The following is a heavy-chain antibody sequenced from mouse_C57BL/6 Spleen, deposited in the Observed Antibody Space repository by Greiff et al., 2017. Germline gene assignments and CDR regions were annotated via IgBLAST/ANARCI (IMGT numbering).Heavy chain of an antibody. V-gene: IGHV1-15*01. J-gene: IGHJ4*01. CDR3: TRTKRGGLTGYDMDY. D-gene: IGHD1-1*02. CDR2: IDPETGGT. CDR1: GYTFTDYE. Sequence: SGAELVRPGASVTLSCKASGYTFTDYEMHWVKQTPVHGLEWIGAIDPETGGTAYNQKFKGKAILTADKSSSTAYMARRSLTSEDSAVYYSTRTKRGGLTGYDMDYWGQGTSVTVSS.